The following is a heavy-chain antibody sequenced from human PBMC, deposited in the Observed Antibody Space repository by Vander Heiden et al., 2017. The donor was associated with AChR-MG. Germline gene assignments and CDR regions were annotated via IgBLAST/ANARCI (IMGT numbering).Heavy chain of an antibody. Sequence: EAHLLESGGGLVQPGGSLRFSCAASGFTFRSYWMHWVRQAQGKGLGWVSRINSDGSSTSYSDSVKGRFTISRDNAKNTLYLQMNSLRAEDTAVYYCARVGSRDGYNPIVYWGQGTLVTVSS. J-gene: IGHJ4*02. CDR1: GFTFRSYW. D-gene: IGHD5-12*01. V-gene: IGHV3-74*01. CDR2: INSDGSST. CDR3: ARVGSRDGYNPIVY.